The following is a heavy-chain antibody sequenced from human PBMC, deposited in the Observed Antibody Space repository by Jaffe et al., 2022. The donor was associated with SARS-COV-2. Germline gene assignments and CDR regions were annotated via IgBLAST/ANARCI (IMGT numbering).Heavy chain of an antibody. CDR1: GGSISSSSYY. V-gene: IGHV4-39*01. D-gene: IGHD6-19*01. CDR2: IYYSGST. J-gene: IGHJ4*02. Sequence: QLQLQESGPGLVKPSETLSLTCTVSGGSISSSSYYWGWIRQPPGKGLEWIGSIYYSGSTYYNPSLKSRVTISVDTSKNQFSLKLSSVTAADTAVYYCARSVLAGRTWGYWGQGTLVTVSS. CDR3: ARSVLAGRTWGY.